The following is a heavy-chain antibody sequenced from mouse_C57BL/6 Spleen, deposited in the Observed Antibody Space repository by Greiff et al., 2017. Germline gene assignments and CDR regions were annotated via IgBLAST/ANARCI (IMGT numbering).Heavy chain of an antibody. Sequence: DVKLQESGEGLVKPGGSLKLSCAASGFTFSSYAMSWVSQTPEKRLEWVAYISSGGDYIYYADTVKGRFTISRDNARNTLYLQMSSLKSEDTAMYYCTRDRGYSDYWGQGTTLTVSS. D-gene: IGHD2-14*01. CDR2: ISSGGDYI. J-gene: IGHJ2*01. CDR3: TRDRGYSDY. CDR1: GFTFSSYA. V-gene: IGHV5-9-1*02.